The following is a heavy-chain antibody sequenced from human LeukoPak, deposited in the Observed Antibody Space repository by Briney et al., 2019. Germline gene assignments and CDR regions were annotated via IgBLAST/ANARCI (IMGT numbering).Heavy chain of an antibody. CDR1: GFTFKTYA. CDR2: ISGSGNGEGVL. D-gene: IGHD4/OR15-4a*01. V-gene: IGHV3-23*01. J-gene: IGHJ6*02. CDR3: AKVLYTTSDFYYGIDI. Sequence: PGGSLRLSCAASGFTFKTYAITWVRQAPGKGLEWVSTISGSGNGEGVLSYGDSVKGRFTISRDNSMKTVFLQMNSLRVEDTAVYFCAKVLYTTSDFYYGIDIWGQGTTVTVS.